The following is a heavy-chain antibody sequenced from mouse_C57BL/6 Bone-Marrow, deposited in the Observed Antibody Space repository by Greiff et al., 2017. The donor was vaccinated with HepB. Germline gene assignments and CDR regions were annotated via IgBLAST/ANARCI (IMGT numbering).Heavy chain of an antibody. CDR3: ARISSRITTVVATDWYFDV. CDR2: IWWDDDK. J-gene: IGHJ1*03. D-gene: IGHD1-1*01. CDR1: GFSLSTFGMG. Sequence: TLKESGPGILQPSQTLSLTCSFSGFSLSTFGMGVGWIRQPSGKGLEWLAHIWWDDDKYYNPALKSRLTISKDTSKNQVFLKIANVDTADTATYYCARISSRITTVVATDWYFDVWGTGTTVTVSS. V-gene: IGHV8-8*01.